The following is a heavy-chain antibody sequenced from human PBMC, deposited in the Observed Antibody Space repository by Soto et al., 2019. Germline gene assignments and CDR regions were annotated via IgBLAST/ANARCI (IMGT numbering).Heavy chain of an antibody. CDR3: ARHTALPQHFDY. V-gene: IGHV4-39*01. CDR2: IYYSGST. J-gene: IGHJ4*02. CDR1: GGSISSYY. Sequence: PSETLSLTCTVSGGSISSYYWSWIRQPPGKGLEWIGSIYYSGSTYYNPSLKSRVTISVDTSKNQFSLKLSSVTAADTAVYYCARHTALPQHFDYWGQGTLVTVSS.